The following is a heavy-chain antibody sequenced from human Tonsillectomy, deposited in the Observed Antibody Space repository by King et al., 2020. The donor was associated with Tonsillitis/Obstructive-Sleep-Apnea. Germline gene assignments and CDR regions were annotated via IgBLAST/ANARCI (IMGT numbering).Heavy chain of an antibody. CDR2: ISGSGGST. J-gene: IGHJ5*02. CDR3: AKVAPPVYDFWSGYLEWLYWFDP. CDR1: GFTFSSYA. Sequence: VQLVESGGGLVQPGGSLRLSCAASGFTFSSYAMSWVRQAPGKGLEWVSAISGSGGSTYYADSVKGRFTNSRENSKKPLYLQMNSLSAEDTAVYYWAKVAPPVYDFWSGYLEWLYWFDPWGQGTLVTVSS. D-gene: IGHD3-3*01. V-gene: IGHV3-23*04.